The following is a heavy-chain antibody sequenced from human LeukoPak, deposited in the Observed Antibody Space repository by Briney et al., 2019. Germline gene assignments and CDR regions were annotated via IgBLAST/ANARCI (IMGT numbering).Heavy chain of an antibody. Sequence: SETLSLTCAVYGGSFSTYYWSWIRQPPGKGLEWIGEINHSGSTNYNPSLKSRVTISVDTSKNQFSLKLSSVTAADTAVYYCAGLDSALALLDVWGKGTTVTVSS. CDR1: GGSFSTYY. CDR2: INHSGST. J-gene: IGHJ6*04. CDR3: AGLDSALALLDV. V-gene: IGHV4-34*01. D-gene: IGHD3-10*01.